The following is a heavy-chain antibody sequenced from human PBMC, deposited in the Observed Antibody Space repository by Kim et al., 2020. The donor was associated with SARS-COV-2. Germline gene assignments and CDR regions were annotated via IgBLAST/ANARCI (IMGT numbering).Heavy chain of an antibody. Sequence: GGALRLSCAAPGVTFSNAWRSWVRQAPGKGLEWVGRIKSKTDGGTTDYAAPVKGRFTISREDSKNTLYLQMNSLKTEDTAAYYCTTRPSNWADFDYWGQVTLVTVSS. CDR1: GVTFSNAW. V-gene: IGHV3-15*01. J-gene: IGHJ4*02. CDR2: IKSKTDGGTT. D-gene: IGHD7-27*01. CDR3: TTRPSNWADFDY.